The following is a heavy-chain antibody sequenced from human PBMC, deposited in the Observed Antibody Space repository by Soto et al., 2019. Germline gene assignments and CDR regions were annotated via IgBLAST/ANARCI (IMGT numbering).Heavy chain of an antibody. J-gene: IGHJ4*02. CDR1: GYSFTSTG. CDR3: ARDLDGSGSYFXXY. V-gene: IGHV1-18*01. CDR2: TSTFNGEA. D-gene: IGHD3-10*01. Sequence: QVQLVQSGAEVKKPGASVKVSCKASGYSFTSTGICWVRQAPGQGPEWMGWTSTFNGEAKYAQKLQGRVTMTTDTSTTTAYMELRSMTSDDXAXXYCARDLDGSGSYFXXYWGQGTLVTVAS.